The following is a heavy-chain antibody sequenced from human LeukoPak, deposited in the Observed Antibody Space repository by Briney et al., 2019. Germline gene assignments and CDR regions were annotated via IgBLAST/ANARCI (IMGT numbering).Heavy chain of an antibody. CDR2: ISGSGGST. D-gene: IGHD6-13*01. V-gene: IGHV3-23*01. Sequence: PGGSLRLSCAASGFTFSNYAMSWVRQAPGKGLEWVSAISGSGGSTYYADSVKGRFTISRDNSKNTLYLQMNSLRAEDTAVYYCAKDGKAAGTPFLTYYGMDVWGQGTTVTVSS. J-gene: IGHJ6*02. CDR3: AKDGKAAGTPFLTYYGMDV. CDR1: GFTFSNYA.